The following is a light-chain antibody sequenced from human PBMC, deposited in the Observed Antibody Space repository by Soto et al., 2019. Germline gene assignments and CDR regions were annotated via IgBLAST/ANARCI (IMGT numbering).Light chain of an antibody. CDR3: QQYNSYRWT. CDR2: KAS. J-gene: IGKJ1*01. V-gene: IGKV1-5*03. CDR1: KSISSW. Sequence: DIQMTQSPSTLSASVGDRVTITCRASKSISSWLAWYQQKPGKAPKLLIYKASSLESGVPSRFSGSGSGTECTLTISSLQPDDFATYYCQQYNSYRWTFGQGTKVEIK.